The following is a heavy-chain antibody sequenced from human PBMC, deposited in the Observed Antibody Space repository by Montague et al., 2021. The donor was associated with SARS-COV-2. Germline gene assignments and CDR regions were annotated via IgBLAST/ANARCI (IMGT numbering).Heavy chain of an antibody. CDR2: IYYSGST. V-gene: IGHV4-59*08. CDR3: ARHKYDYVWGTSSGFFDY. Sequence: TLSLTCTVSGGSISSYYWSWIRQPPGKGLEWIGYIYYSGSTNYNPSLKSRVTISVDTSKNQFSLKLSSVTAADTAVYYCARHKYDYVWGTSSGFFDYWGQGTLVTVSS. CDR1: GGSISSYY. J-gene: IGHJ4*02. D-gene: IGHD3-16*01.